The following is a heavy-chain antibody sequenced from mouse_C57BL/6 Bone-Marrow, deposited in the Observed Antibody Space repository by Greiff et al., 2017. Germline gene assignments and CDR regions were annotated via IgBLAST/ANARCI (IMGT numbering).Heavy chain of an antibody. V-gene: IGHV5-2*01. CDR2: INSDGGST. D-gene: IGHD2-14*01. CDR1: EYEFPSHD. J-gene: IGHJ4*01. CDR3: ARQGYDYAMDY. Sequence: VQGVESGGGLVQPGESLKLSCESNEYEFPSHDMSWVRKTPEKRLELVAAINSDGGSTYYPDTMERGFIISRDNTKKTLYLQMISLRSEDTALYYCARQGYDYAMDYWGQGTSVTVSS.